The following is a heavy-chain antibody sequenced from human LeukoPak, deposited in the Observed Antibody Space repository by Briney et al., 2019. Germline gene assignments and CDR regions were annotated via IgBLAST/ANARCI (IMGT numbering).Heavy chain of an antibody. V-gene: IGHV4-59*08. CDR2: IYYSGST. J-gene: IGHJ5*02. CDR1: GGSISSYY. D-gene: IGHD3-9*01. CDR3: ARHGPTYYDISKAFRYNWFDP. Sequence: SETLSLTCTVSGGSISSYYWSWIRQPPGKGLEWIGYIYYSGSTNYNPSLKSRVTISVDTSKNQFSLRLSSVTAADTAVYYCARHGPTYYDISKAFRYNWFDPWGQGTLVTVSS.